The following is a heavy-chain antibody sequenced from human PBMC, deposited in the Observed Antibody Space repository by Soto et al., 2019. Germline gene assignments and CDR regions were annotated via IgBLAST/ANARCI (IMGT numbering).Heavy chain of an antibody. CDR3: AKDRVGGTFYTPLAF. CDR2: ITYDGSFQ. J-gene: IGHJ4*02. Sequence: PXGCLRVTCQASGFNFDNYGMHWVRQAPGKGLEWVAVITYDGSFQYYADSVKGRFTISRDNSKNTLYLHLNTLKPEDTAVYHCAKDRVGGTFYTPLAFWGQGTLVTVSS. D-gene: IGHD1-7*01. V-gene: IGHV3-30*18. CDR1: GFNFDNYG.